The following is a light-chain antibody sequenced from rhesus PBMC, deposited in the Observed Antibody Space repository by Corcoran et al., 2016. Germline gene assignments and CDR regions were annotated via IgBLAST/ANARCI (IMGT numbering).Light chain of an antibody. CDR2: DAS. V-gene: IGKV1-28*03. Sequence: DIQMTQSPSSLSASVGDTVTITCRASQGISSYLNWFQPKQGKAPKLLSYDASSLESGVPSRFSGSGSWTDFTITSSSLQPEDFAAYYCLQHNSYPHSFGQGTKVEIK. CDR1: QGISSY. CDR3: LQHNSYPHS. J-gene: IGKJ2*01.